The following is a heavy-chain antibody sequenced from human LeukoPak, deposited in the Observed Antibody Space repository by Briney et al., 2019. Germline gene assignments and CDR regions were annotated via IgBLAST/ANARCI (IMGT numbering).Heavy chain of an antibody. CDR1: GYSLNAYY. CDR2: INPSSGGT. V-gene: IGHV1-2*02. D-gene: IGHD6-13*01. J-gene: IGHJ3*02. CDR3: ARDGVYSRNFDAFDI. Sequence: GASVKVSCKASGYSLNAYYMHWVRQAPGQGLEWMGWINPSSGGTDYAQKFQGRVTMTRDTSISTAYMELSSLKSDDTAVYYCARDGVYSRNFDAFDIWGQGTMVTVSS.